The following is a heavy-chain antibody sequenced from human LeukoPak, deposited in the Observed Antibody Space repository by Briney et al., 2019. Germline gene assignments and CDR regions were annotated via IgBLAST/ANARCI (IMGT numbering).Heavy chain of an antibody. V-gene: IGHV4-34*01. CDR2: INRSGST. D-gene: IGHD2-21*01. CDR1: GGSFSGYY. Sequence: SETLSLTCAVYGGSFSGYYWSWIRQPPGKGLEWIGEINRSGSTNYNPSLKSRVTISVDTSKNQFSLKLSSVTAADTAVYYCAREIAGSFDYWGQGTLVTVSS. J-gene: IGHJ4*02. CDR3: AREIAGSFDY.